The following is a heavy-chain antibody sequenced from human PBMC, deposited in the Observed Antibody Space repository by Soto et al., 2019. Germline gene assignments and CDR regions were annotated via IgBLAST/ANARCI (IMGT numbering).Heavy chain of an antibody. V-gene: IGHV1-69*06. CDR1: GGTFSSYA. D-gene: IGHD3-10*01. Sequence: QVQLVQSGAEVKKPGSSVKVSCKASGGTFSSYAISWVRQAPGQGLEWMGGIIPIFGTANYAQKFQGRVTITADKSTSTAYMELSSLRSEDTAVYYCARDLRYYGSGSSDRYYYYGMDVWGQGTTVTVSS. CDR3: ARDLRYYGSGSSDRYYYYGMDV. CDR2: IIPIFGTA. J-gene: IGHJ6*02.